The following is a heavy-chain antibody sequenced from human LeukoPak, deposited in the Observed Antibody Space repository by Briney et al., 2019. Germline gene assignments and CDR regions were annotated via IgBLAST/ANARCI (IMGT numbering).Heavy chain of an antibody. J-gene: IGHJ4*02. CDR1: GFTFSNYE. V-gene: IGHV3-48*03. CDR2: ISNSGNTK. CDR3: TAVIDY. Sequence: GGSLRLSCAASGFTFSNYEMNWIRQAPGKGLEWISYISNSGNTKYYADSVKGRFSISRDNANNSVYLQMNNLRAEDTAVYYCTAVIDYWGQGTLVTVSS.